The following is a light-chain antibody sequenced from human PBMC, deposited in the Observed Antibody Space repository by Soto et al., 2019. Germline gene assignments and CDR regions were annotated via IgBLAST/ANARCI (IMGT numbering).Light chain of an antibody. J-gene: IGKJ1*01. CDR1: QSISSY. CDR2: AAS. CDR3: QQSYSTPRK. V-gene: IGKV1-39*01. Sequence: DITMTQSPSSLSASVGDRVTITCRASQSISSYLNWYQQKPGKAPKLLIYAASSLQSGVPSRFSGGGSGTDFTLTISSLQPADFATYYCQQSYSTPRKFGQGTTVESK.